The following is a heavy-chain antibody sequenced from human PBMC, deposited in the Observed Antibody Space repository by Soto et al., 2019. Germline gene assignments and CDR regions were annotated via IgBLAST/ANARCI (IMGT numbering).Heavy chain of an antibody. CDR3: AREDDGGDRNYYGLDV. CDR2: IHYSGSV. D-gene: IGHD2-21*02. Sequence: QVQLQESGPGLVRPSQTLSLTCTVSGGSISYDHYHWTWIRQPPGKGLEWIGYIHYSGSVFYNPALQTLLSTSVATSKNLFALILSSVTAADTAVYFCAREDDGGDRNYYGLDVWGQGATVTFSS. J-gene: IGHJ6*02. V-gene: IGHV4-30-4*01. CDR1: GGSISYDHYH.